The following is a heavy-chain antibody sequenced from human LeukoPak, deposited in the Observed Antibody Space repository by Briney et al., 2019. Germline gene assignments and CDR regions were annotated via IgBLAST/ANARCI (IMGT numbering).Heavy chain of an antibody. V-gene: IGHV1-2*02. Sequence: ASVKVSCKAPGYTFTGYYMHWVRQAPGRGLEWMGWINPNSGGTNYAQKFQGRVTMTRDTSISTAYMELSRLRSDDTAVYYCARHSSSRPVYFDYWGQGTLVTVSS. CDR2: INPNSGGT. J-gene: IGHJ4*02. CDR3: ARHSSSRPVYFDY. D-gene: IGHD6-6*01. CDR1: GYTFTGYY.